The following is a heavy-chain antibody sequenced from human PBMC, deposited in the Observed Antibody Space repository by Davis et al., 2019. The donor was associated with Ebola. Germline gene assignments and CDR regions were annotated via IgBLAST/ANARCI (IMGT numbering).Heavy chain of an antibody. CDR1: GFTFDDFA. D-gene: IGHD2/OR15-2a*01. J-gene: IGHJ3*02. CDR2: LSWDGGST. V-gene: IGHV3-43D*03. Sequence: GGSLRLSCAASGFTFDDFAMHWVRHAPGKGLEWVSTLSWDGGSTYYADSVKGRFTISRDNSKNTLYLQMNGLRVEDTAIYYCAKDTSNIWFDIWGQGTNVTVSS. CDR3: AKDTSNIWFDI.